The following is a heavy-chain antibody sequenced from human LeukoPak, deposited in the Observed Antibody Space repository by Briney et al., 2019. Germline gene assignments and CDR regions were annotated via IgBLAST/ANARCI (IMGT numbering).Heavy chain of an antibody. V-gene: IGHV3-20*04. Sequence: GGTLRLSCVASGFTFGGYCRSWVRQAPGKGLEWVSRIYWNSGSTRYADSVTGRFIISRDNAKKSLYLQMSILRAEDTAVYYCARDPIYTVDEPEYFQHWGQGTLVTVSS. CDR3: ARDPIYTVDEPEYFQH. CDR1: GFTFGGYC. D-gene: IGHD2-2*02. CDR2: IYWNSGST. J-gene: IGHJ1*01.